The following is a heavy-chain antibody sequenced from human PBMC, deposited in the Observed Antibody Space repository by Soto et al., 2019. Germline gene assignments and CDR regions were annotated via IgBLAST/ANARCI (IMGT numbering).Heavy chain of an antibody. V-gene: IGHV4-39*01. CDR1: GGSISSSSYY. Sequence: SETLSLTCTVSGGSISSSSYYWGWLRQPPGKGLGWIGSIYDTGSTYYNPSIKRRVTISVDTSQNQFSLKLSSVTAADTAVYYCARQPHSIAVAGDYFDYWGQGTLVTVSS. D-gene: IGHD6-19*01. J-gene: IGHJ4*02. CDR2: IYDTGST. CDR3: ARQPHSIAVAGDYFDY.